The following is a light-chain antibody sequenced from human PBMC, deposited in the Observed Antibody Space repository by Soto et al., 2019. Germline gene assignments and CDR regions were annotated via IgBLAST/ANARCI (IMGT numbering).Light chain of an antibody. CDR3: SSYTSSSTLV. Sequence: QSVLTQPASVSGSPGQSITISCTGNSSDVGGYNYVSWYQQHPGKAPKLMIYEVSNRPSGVSNRFSGSKSGNTASLTISGLQAEDEADYYCSSYTSSSTLVFGTGTKVTV. CDR2: EVS. J-gene: IGLJ1*01. V-gene: IGLV2-14*01. CDR1: SSDVGGYNY.